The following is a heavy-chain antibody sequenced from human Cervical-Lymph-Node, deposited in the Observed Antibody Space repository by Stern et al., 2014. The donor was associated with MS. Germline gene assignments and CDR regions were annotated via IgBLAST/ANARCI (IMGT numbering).Heavy chain of an antibody. V-gene: IGHV1-46*01. J-gene: IGHJ6*02. CDR1: GYTFTSYY. Sequence: QVQLVQSGAEVKKPGASVKGSCKASGYTFTSYYMHWVRQAPGQGLEWMGISNPSGGSTSHAQKFQGRVTMTRDTSTSTVYMELSSLRSEDTAVYYCAREVAGHRLGMMDVWGQGTTVTVSS. CDR3: AREVAGHRLGMMDV. D-gene: IGHD6-19*01. CDR2: SNPSGGST.